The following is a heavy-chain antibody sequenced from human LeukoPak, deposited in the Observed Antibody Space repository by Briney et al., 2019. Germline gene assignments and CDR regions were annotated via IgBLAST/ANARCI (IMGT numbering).Heavy chain of an antibody. CDR3: ARISFLLGKWLFDY. Sequence: PSETLSLTCTVSGGSISSYYWSWIRQPPGKGLEWIGYISYSGSTNYNPSLKSRVTISVDTSKNQFSLKLSSVTAADTAVYYCARISFLLGKWLFDYWGQGTLVTVSS. J-gene: IGHJ4*02. CDR1: GGSISSYY. V-gene: IGHV4-59*01. D-gene: IGHD3-22*01. CDR2: ISYSGST.